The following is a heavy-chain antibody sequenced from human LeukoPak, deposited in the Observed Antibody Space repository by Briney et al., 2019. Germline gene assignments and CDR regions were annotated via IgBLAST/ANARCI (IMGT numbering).Heavy chain of an antibody. J-gene: IGHJ4*02. CDR2: INPNSGAT. Sequence: GASVKVSCKASGYTFIDYYIHLVRQAPGQGPEWMGWINPNSGATNYAQKFQGRVTMARDTSVTTASMDLTRLTSDDTAVYYCALTTGTSGWLYFDYWGQGTLVSVSS. V-gene: IGHV1-2*02. D-gene: IGHD6-19*01. CDR1: GYTFIDYY. CDR3: ALTTGTSGWLYFDY.